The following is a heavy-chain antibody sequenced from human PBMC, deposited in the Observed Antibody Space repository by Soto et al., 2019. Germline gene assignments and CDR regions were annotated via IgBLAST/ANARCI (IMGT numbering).Heavy chain of an antibody. CDR3: TTGYGSGRHGWFDP. V-gene: IGHV3-15*01. CDR2: IKSKTDGGTT. CDR1: GFTFSNAW. Sequence: PGGSLRLSCAASGFTFSNAWMSWVRQAPGKGLEWVGRIKSKTDGGTTDYAAPVKGRFTISRDDSKNMLYLQMNSLKTEDTAVYYCTTGYGSGRHGWFDPWGQGTLVTVSS. J-gene: IGHJ5*02. D-gene: IGHD3-10*01.